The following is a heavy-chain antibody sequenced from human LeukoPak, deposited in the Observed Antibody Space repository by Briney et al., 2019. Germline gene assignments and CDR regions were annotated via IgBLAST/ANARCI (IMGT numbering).Heavy chain of an antibody. CDR2: IWYDGSNK. CDR3: ARDSKFGGWELPDFDY. V-gene: IGHV3-33*08. Sequence: GGSLRLSCAASGFTLSSFGMNWVRQAPGKGLEWVAVIWYDGSNKYYADSVKGRFTISRDNSKNTLYLQMNSLRAEDTAVYYCARDSKFGGWELPDFDYWGQGTLVTVSS. J-gene: IGHJ4*02. CDR1: GFTLSSFG. D-gene: IGHD1-26*01.